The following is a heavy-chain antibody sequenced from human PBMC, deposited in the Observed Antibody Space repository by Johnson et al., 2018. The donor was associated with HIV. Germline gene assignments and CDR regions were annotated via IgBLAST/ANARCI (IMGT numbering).Heavy chain of an antibody. J-gene: IGHJ3*02. V-gene: IGHV3-30*04. D-gene: IGHD6-13*01. CDR1: GFIFNDYY. CDR2: IWYDGSNK. Sequence: QVQLVESGGGLVKAGGSLRLSCAASGFIFNDYYMSWIRQAPGKGLEWVAVIWYDGSNKYYADSVKGRFTISRDNSKNTLFLQMNSLRVEDTAAYYCARGVKQQLSVVDAFGIWGQGTMVTVSS. CDR3: ARGVKQQLSVVDAFGI.